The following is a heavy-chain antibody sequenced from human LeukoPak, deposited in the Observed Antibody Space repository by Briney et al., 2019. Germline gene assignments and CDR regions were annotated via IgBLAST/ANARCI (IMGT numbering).Heavy chain of an antibody. CDR2: ISGSGGST. CDR1: GFTFSSYA. D-gene: IGHD4-17*01. CDR3: ARGRVGYRTTVTTKGPFDY. J-gene: IGHJ4*02. Sequence: GGSLRLSCAASGFTFSSYAMSWVRQAPGKGLEWVSAISGSGGSTYYADSVKGRFTISRDNSKNTLYLQMNSLRAEDTAVYYCARGRVGYRTTVTTKGPFDYWGQGTLVTVSS. V-gene: IGHV3-23*01.